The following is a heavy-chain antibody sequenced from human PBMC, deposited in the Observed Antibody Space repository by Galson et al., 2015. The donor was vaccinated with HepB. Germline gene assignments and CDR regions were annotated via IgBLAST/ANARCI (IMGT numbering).Heavy chain of an antibody. J-gene: IGHJ4*02. CDR3: ARTIAARLIPDY. V-gene: IGHV3-33*01. CDR2: IWYDGSNK. CDR1: GFTFSSYA. Sequence: SLRLSCAASGFTFSSYAMHWVRQAPGKGLEWVAVIWYDGSNKYYADSVKGRFTISRDNSKNTLYLQMNSLRAEDTAVYYCARTIAARLIPDYWGQGTLVTVSS. D-gene: IGHD6-6*01.